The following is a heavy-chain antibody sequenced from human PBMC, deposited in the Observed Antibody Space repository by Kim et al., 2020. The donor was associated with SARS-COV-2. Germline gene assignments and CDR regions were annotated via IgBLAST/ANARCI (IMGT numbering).Heavy chain of an antibody. CDR3: ARDGKLRYFANYYYGMDV. D-gene: IGHD3-9*01. CDR1: GYTFTGYY. J-gene: IGHJ6*02. V-gene: IGHV1-2*06. CDR2: INPNSGGT. Sequence: ASVKVSCKASGYTFTGYYMHWVRQAPGQGLEWMGRINPNSGGTNYAQKFQGRVTMTRDTSISTAYMELSRLRSDDTAVYYCARDGKLRYFANYYYGMDVWGQGTTVTVSS.